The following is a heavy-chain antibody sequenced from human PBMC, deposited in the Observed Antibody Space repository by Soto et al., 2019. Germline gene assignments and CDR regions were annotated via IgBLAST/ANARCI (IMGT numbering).Heavy chain of an antibody. Sequence: SETLSLTCTVSGGSIRNYDWSWIRQPPGKELQYIGYIYYSGSTNYNPSLKSRVTISVDTSKNQFSLKLSSVTAADTAVYYCARRVYYYDSSGYYRYNWFDPWGQGTLVTVSS. CDR1: GGSIRNYD. V-gene: IGHV4-59*12. CDR3: ARRVYYYDSSGYYRYNWFDP. D-gene: IGHD3-22*01. J-gene: IGHJ5*02. CDR2: IYYSGST.